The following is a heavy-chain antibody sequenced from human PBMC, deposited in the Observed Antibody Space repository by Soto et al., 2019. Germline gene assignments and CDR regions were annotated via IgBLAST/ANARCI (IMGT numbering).Heavy chain of an antibody. Sequence: QVQLVQSGAEVKQPGASVKVSCKASGYTFTSYGISWVRQAPGQGLEWMGWISAYNGNTNYAQKLQGRVTMTTDTSTSTAYMELRSLRSDDTAVYYCARERAYDFWSGYYTSIEHYFDYWGQGTLVTVSS. V-gene: IGHV1-18*01. CDR1: GYTFTSYG. J-gene: IGHJ4*02. D-gene: IGHD3-3*01. CDR3: ARERAYDFWSGYYTSIEHYFDY. CDR2: ISAYNGNT.